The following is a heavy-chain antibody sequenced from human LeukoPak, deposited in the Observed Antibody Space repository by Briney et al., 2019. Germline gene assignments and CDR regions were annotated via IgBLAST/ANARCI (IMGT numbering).Heavy chain of an antibody. J-gene: IGHJ4*02. CDR1: GGTFSSYA. Sequence: SVKVSCKASGGTFSSYAISWVRQAPGQGLEWMGRIIPIFGIANYAQKFQGGVTITADKSTSTAYMELSSLRSEDTAVYYCARDLGSGYDLGFDYWGQGTLVTVSS. V-gene: IGHV1-69*04. CDR3: ARDLGSGYDLGFDY. CDR2: IIPIFGIA. D-gene: IGHD5-12*01.